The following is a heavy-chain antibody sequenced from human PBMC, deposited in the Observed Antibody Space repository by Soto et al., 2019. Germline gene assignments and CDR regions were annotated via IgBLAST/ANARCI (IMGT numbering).Heavy chain of an antibody. CDR1: GFTFDDYA. V-gene: IGHV3-9*01. J-gene: IGHJ4*02. CDR3: AKGIPAALSYYFDY. Sequence: EVQLVESGGGLVQPGRSLRLSCAASGFTFDDYAMHWVRQAPGKGLEWVSGISWNSGSIGYADSVKGRFTISRDNAKNSLYLQMNSLRAEDTALYYCAKGIPAALSYYFDYWGQGTLVTVPS. D-gene: IGHD2-2*01. CDR2: ISWNSGSI.